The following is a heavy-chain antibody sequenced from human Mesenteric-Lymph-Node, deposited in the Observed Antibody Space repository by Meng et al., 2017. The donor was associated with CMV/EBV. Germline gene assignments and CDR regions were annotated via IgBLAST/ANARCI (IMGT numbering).Heavy chain of an antibody. CDR2: INAYNGNT. V-gene: IGHV1-18*01. D-gene: IGHD1-14*01. Sequence: SCKTSGYTFSTYPMTWVRQAPGQGLEWVGWINAYNGNTKYAQKLQGRVTMTTDTSTSTAYMEVRSLRSDDTAVYYCARSPNPYYFDYWGQGTLVTVSS. J-gene: IGHJ4*02. CDR3: ARSPNPYYFDY. CDR1: GYTFSTYP.